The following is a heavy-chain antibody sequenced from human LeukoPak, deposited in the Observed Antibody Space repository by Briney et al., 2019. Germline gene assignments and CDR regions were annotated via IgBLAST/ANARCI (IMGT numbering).Heavy chain of an antibody. J-gene: IGHJ4*02. CDR2: IYYSGST. Sequence: PSETLSLTCTVSGGSISRYYWSWIRQPPGLGLEWIGYIYYSGSTNYNPSLKSRVTISVDMSKNQFSLKLSSVTAADTAVYYCARHDMDVAAAGLDYFDYWGQGTLVTVSS. CDR3: ARHDMDVAAAGLDYFDY. D-gene: IGHD6-13*01. V-gene: IGHV4-59*08. CDR1: GGSISRYY.